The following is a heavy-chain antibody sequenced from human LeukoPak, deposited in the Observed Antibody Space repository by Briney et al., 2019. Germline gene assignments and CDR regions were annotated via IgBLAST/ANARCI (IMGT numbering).Heavy chain of an antibody. CDR2: INHSGST. Sequence: GSLRLSCAASGFTFSDYYMSWIRQPPGKGLEWIGEINHSGSTNYNPSLKSRVTISVDTSKNQFSLKLSSVTAADTAVYYCATGVDTAMVTAPFDYWGQGTLVTVSS. CDR1: GFTFSDYY. V-gene: IGHV4-34*08. CDR3: ATGVDTAMVTAPFDY. J-gene: IGHJ4*02. D-gene: IGHD5-18*01.